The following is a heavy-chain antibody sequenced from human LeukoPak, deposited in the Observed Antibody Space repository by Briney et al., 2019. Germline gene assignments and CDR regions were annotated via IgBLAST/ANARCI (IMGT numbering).Heavy chain of an antibody. D-gene: IGHD3-3*01. J-gene: IGHJ4*02. V-gene: IGHV1-24*01. CDR1: ANSFSELY. CDR2: FDPEEAKM. CDR3: TTRSGDFWSGFVN. Sequence: ASVTVSCKISANSFSELYIHWVRQAPGKGLECMGGFDPEEAKMVYAQNFQGRVTMTEDTSTQTAYMELSGLTSDDTAVYYCTTRSGDFWSGFVNWGKGTLVTVSS.